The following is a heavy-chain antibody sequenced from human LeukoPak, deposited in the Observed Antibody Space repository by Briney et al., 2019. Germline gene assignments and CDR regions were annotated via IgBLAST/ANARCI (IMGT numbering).Heavy chain of an antibody. CDR1: GFTFSSYA. J-gene: IGHJ5*02. CDR3: AGNSGGVKVVGSWGVDR. D-gene: IGHD3-16*01. V-gene: IGHV3-23*01. CDR2: VSGSGGST. Sequence: GGSQRLYCAPCGFTFSSYAMSWVRHAPRKALESVSTVSGSGGSTYYSDSVGGRFSISIDNSKNTLYLQLNRLGAEDTAVYYCAGNSGGVKVVGSWGVDRWGQGTLVTVSS.